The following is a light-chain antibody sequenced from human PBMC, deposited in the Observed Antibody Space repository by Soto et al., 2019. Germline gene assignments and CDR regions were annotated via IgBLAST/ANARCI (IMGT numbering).Light chain of an antibody. CDR2: CAS. CDR1: QSVSSSY. CDR3: KQYGRSHRT. V-gene: IGKV3-20*01. Sequence: EIVLTQSPGTLSLSPGERATLSCRASQSVSSSYLAWYKQKPGQAPRLLIYCASSRATGIPDRFSGSGYGTDFTLTISRLEPEDFAMYYCKQYGRSHRTFGKGTKMEIK. J-gene: IGKJ2*01.